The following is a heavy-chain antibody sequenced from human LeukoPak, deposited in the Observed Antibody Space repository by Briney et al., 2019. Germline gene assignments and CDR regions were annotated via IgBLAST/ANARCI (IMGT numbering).Heavy chain of an antibody. J-gene: IGHJ3*02. CDR3: ARGQRAAATLGNAFDI. V-gene: IGHV1-69*05. Sequence: SVKVSCKASDYTFTNYGVSWVRQAPGQGLEWMGGIIPIFGTANYAQKFQGRVTITTDESTSTAYMELSSLRSEDTAVYYCARGQRAAATLGNAFDIWGQGTMVTVSS. CDR2: IIPIFGTA. D-gene: IGHD6-13*01. CDR1: DYTFTNYG.